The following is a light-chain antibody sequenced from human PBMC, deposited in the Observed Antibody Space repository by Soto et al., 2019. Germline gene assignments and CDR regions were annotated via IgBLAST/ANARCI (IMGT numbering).Light chain of an antibody. CDR1: SSDVGGYNY. Sequence: QSALTQPASVSGSPGQSITISCTGTSSDVGGYNYVSWYQQHPGKAPKLMIYEVSNRPSGVSNRFSGSKSGNTASLTISGLQAEDEAIYYCGTWDSVLSTFIFGSGTKVTVL. J-gene: IGLJ1*01. CDR3: GTWDSVLSTFI. CDR2: EVS. V-gene: IGLV2-14*01.